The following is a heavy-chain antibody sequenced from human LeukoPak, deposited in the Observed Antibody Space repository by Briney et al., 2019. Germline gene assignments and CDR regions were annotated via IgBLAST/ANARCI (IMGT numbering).Heavy chain of an antibody. CDR2: ISDSGGTT. CDR1: GFTFRTYA. D-gene: IGHD2-2*01. V-gene: IGHV3-23*01. Sequence: GSLRLSCVASGFTFRTYAMSWVRQAPGKGLEWASGISDSGGTTYYVDSVKGRFTISRDNSKNTLYLQINSLRAEDMALYYCAKSSDGSTSFDQWGQGTLVTVSS. CDR3: AKSSDGSTSFDQ. J-gene: IGHJ4*02.